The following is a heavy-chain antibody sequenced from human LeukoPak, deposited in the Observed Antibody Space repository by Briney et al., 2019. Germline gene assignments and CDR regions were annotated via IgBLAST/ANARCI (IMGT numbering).Heavy chain of an antibody. CDR2: SDPEDGER. D-gene: IGHD5-18*01. CDR3: VTGFTTMAVDYFDY. Sequence: GASVKVSCKVSGKTLSDLSIHWLRQPPGKGLEWVGGSDPEDGERIYAQMFQGRVTMTEDTSIDTAYMELSSLRSEDTAVYYCVTGFTTMAVDYFDYWGQGTLVTVSP. CDR1: GKTLSDLS. V-gene: IGHV1-24*01. J-gene: IGHJ4*02.